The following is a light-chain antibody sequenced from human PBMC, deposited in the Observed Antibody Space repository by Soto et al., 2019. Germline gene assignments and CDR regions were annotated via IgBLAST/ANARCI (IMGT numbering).Light chain of an antibody. CDR1: QSVSHY. CDR2: DAS. V-gene: IGKV3-11*01. J-gene: IGKJ2*01. Sequence: DIVLTQSPATLSLSPGARATLSCRASQSVSHYLAWYQQKPGQSPRLLIYDASKRATGIPARFSGGGSGSDFTLTIRSLEPEDSAVYYCQQHSNWPYTFGQGTKLDI. CDR3: QQHSNWPYT.